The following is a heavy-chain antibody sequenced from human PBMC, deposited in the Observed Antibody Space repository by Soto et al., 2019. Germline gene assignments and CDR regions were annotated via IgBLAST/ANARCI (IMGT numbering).Heavy chain of an antibody. J-gene: IGHJ4*02. V-gene: IGHV4-31*03. Sequence: QVQLQESGPGLVKPSQTLFLTCTVSGGSISSGTYYWSWIRQHPGKGLEWIGYISHSGSTDYNPSLASRISLAVDTSKNQFALRLSSVTAADTAVYYCARDRNFFDSSGPDYCGQGTLVTVSS. CDR1: GGSISSGTYY. CDR3: ARDRNFFDSSGPDY. CDR2: ISHSGST. D-gene: IGHD3-22*01.